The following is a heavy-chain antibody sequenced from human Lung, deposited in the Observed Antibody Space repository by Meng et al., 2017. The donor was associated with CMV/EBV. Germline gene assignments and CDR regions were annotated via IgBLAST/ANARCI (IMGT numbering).Heavy chain of an antibody. CDR1: GYTFTSYG. Sequence: ASVKVSCKTSGYTFTSYGISWVRQAPGQGLEWMGWISAYNGNTNYAQKLQGRVTMTTDTSTSTAYMELRSLRSDDTAVYYCARTYYDFWSEYGGMDVWGQGTTVXVSS. V-gene: IGHV1-18*01. CDR2: ISAYNGNT. D-gene: IGHD3-3*01. J-gene: IGHJ6*02. CDR3: ARTYYDFWSEYGGMDV.